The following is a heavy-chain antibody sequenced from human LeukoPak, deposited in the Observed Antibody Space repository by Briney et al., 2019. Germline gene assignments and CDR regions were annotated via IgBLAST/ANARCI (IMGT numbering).Heavy chain of an antibody. D-gene: IGHD2-15*01. CDR3: ARLPGYCTGGSCYFDY. Sequence: GGSLQISWKGSGYRFTNYWIGGVRQMPGKGLEWMGIIYPCDSDTRYSPSFQGQVTFSADKSISTTYLQWSSMKASDTAMYYCARLPGYCTGGSCYFDYWGQGTLVTVSS. CDR1: GYRFTNYW. J-gene: IGHJ4*02. CDR2: IYPCDSDT. V-gene: IGHV5-51*01.